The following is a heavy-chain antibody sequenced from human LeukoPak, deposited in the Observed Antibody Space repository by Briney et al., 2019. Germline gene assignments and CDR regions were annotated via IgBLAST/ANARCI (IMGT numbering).Heavy chain of an antibody. CDR3: VTETTEGAKDY. CDR2: ISSSSHYT. Sequence: PGGSLRLSCAASGFTFRDRYMGWVRQAPGKGLAWVSYISSSSHYTNYGASVRGRFIISRDNARDSLYLQMNSLRVEDTAIYYCVTETTEGAKDYWGQGTPVTVSS. J-gene: IGHJ4*02. D-gene: IGHD1-14*01. CDR1: GFTFRDRY. V-gene: IGHV3-11*05.